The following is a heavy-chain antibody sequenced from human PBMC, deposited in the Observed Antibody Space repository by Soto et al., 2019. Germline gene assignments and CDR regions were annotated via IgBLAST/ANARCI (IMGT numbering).Heavy chain of an antibody. J-gene: IGHJ6*02. D-gene: IGHD1-1*01. CDR3: ARENLEATPLHYYYYGMDV. V-gene: IGHV3-33*01. CDR2: IWYDGSNK. CDR1: GFTFGGYG. Sequence: SGGSLRLSWAAAGFTFGGYGMHWVRQAPGKGLEWVAVIWYDGSNKYYADSVKGRFTISRDNSKNTLYLQMNSLRAEDTAVYYCARENLEATPLHYYYYGMDVWGQGTTVTVSS.